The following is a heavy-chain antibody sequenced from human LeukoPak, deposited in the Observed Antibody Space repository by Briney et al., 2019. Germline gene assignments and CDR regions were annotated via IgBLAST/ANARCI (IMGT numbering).Heavy chain of an antibody. J-gene: IGHJ4*02. CDR2: ISGSGIST. V-gene: IGHV3-23*01. Sequence: GGSLRLSCAASGFFFSSYAMSWVRQAPGKGLEWVSVISGSGISTYYADSVKGRFTISRDNSKNTLYLQMNCLRAEDTAVYYCAKSGCSSTSCNTDYWGQGTLVPVSS. CDR3: AKSGCSSTSCNTDY. CDR1: GFFFSSYA. D-gene: IGHD2-2*01.